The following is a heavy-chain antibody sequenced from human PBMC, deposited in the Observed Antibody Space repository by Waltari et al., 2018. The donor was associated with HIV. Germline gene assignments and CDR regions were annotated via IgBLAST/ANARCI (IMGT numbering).Heavy chain of an antibody. CDR1: GGSISSSSYY. Sequence: QLHLQESGPGLVKPSGTLSLTCTVSGGSISSSSYYLGWIRQPPEKGLEWIGSIYYSGSTYYTPSLKSRVIISVDTSKNQFSVKLSSVTAADTAVYYCARMGQTDDILTGHHYWGQGTLVTVSS. D-gene: IGHD3-9*01. CDR3: ARMGQTDDILTGHHY. CDR2: IYYSGST. V-gene: IGHV4-39*01. J-gene: IGHJ4*02.